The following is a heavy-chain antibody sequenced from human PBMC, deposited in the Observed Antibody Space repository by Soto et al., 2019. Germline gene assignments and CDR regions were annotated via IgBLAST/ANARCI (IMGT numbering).Heavy chain of an antibody. D-gene: IGHD2-15*01. V-gene: IGHV3-21*04. Sequence: GGSLRLSCAASGLNFGECSMNWVRQPPGKGPEWLASISPSGTYIRYADSVKGRFTISRDNARNSLSLQMMNLRADDTAIYYCATDTGDIEGVPATTWGQGTLVTVSS. CDR3: ATDTGDIEGVPATT. CDR2: ISPSGTYI. J-gene: IGHJ4*02. CDR1: GLNFGECS.